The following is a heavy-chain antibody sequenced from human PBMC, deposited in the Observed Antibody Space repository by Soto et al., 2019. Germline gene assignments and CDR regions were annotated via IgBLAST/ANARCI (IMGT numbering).Heavy chain of an antibody. J-gene: IGHJ6*02. CDR2: ISSSSSTI. D-gene: IGHD4-17*01. CDR3: ARGFYGDTYYYYYYGMDV. Sequence: HPGGSLRLSCAASGFTFSSYSMNWVRQAPGKGLEWVSYISSSSSTIYYAGSVKGRFTISRDNAKNSLYLQMNSLRDEDTAVYYCARGFYGDTYYYYYYGMDVWGQGTTVTVSS. CDR1: GFTFSSYS. V-gene: IGHV3-48*02.